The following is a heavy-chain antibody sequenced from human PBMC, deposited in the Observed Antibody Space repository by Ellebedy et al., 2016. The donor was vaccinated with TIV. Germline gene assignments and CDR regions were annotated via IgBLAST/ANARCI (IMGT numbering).Heavy chain of an antibody. CDR2: ISGSGSST. Sequence: PGGSLRLSCAASGFTFSSYAMSWVRQAPGKGLEWVSAISGSGSSTYYADSVKGRFTISRDNSKNTLYLQMNSLRAEDTAVYYCAREGARELESFDYWGQGTLVTVSS. J-gene: IGHJ4*02. V-gene: IGHV3-23*01. CDR3: AREGARELESFDY. CDR1: GFTFSSYA. D-gene: IGHD3-3*01.